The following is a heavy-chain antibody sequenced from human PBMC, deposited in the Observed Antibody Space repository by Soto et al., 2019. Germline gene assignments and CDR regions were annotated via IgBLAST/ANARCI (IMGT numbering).Heavy chain of an antibody. CDR2: IYYSGST. CDR3: ARGSGSGSSYNWFDH. Sequence: PXETLSLTCTVSGFSISSAGYYWSWLRQHPGKGLEWIGYIYYSGSTYYNPSLKSRVTISVDTSKNQFSLKLSSVTAADTAVYYCARGSGSGSSYNWFDHWGQGSLVTVSS. J-gene: IGHJ5*02. D-gene: IGHD3-10*01. CDR1: GFSISSAGYY. V-gene: IGHV4-31*03.